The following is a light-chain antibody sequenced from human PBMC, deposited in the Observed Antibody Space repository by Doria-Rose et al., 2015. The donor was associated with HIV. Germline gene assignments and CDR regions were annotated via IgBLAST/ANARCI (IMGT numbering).Light chain of an antibody. CDR1: QRVKSSY. CDR2: DAS. CDR3: QQYGSSRGA. V-gene: IGKV3-20*01. Sequence: TQSPGTLSLSPGERATLSCRASQRVKSSYLAWYQQKPGQAPRLLIYDASTRATGIPDRFSGSGSGTDFTLTISRLEPEDVAVYYCQQYGSSRGAFGQGTRLEIK. J-gene: IGKJ5*01.